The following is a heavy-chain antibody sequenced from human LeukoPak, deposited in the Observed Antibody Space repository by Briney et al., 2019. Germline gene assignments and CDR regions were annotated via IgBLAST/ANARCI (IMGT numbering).Heavy chain of an antibody. Sequence: GGSLRLSCAASGFTFSSYGMHWVRQAPGKGLEWVAVIWYDGSNKYYADSVKGRFTISRDNSKNTLYLQMNSLRAEDTAVYYCAKAGDYSSSWSRWYFDYWGQGTLVTVSS. CDR2: IWYDGSNK. CDR1: GFTFSSYG. J-gene: IGHJ4*02. V-gene: IGHV3-33*06. CDR3: AKAGDYSSSWSRWYFDY. D-gene: IGHD6-13*01.